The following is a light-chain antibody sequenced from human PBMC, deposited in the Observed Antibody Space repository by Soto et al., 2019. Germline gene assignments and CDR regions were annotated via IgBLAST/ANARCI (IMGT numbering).Light chain of an antibody. CDR1: SAYSGNA. J-gene: IGLJ7*01. CDR2: VTNDGSH. V-gene: IGLV4-69*02. CDR3: QAWGTGIAV. Sequence: QPVLTQSPSASASLGASVKLTCTLSSAYSGNAIAWHQQQPEKGPRYLMRVTNDGSHSKGDGIPDRFSVSSSGAERYLSISNLQSEDEAEYYCQAWGTGIAVFGGGTQLTVL.